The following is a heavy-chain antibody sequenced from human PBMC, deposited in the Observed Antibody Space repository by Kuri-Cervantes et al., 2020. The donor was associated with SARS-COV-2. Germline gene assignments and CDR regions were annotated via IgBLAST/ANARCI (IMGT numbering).Heavy chain of an antibody. V-gene: IGHV4-34*01. J-gene: IGHJ3*02. D-gene: IGHD6-19*01. CDR3: ARHMAGAHDAFDI. CDR2: INHSGST. Sequence: GSLRLSCAASGFTFSSYWMSWIRQPPGKGLEWIGEINHSGSTNYNPSLKSRVTISVDTSKNQFSLKLSSVTAADTAVYYCARHMAGAHDAFDIWGQGTMVTVSS. CDR1: GFTFSSYW.